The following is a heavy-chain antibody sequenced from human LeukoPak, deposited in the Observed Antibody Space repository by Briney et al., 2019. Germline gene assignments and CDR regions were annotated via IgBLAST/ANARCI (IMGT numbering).Heavy chain of an antibody. V-gene: IGHV3-9*01. J-gene: IGHJ4*02. CDR1: GFTFDDYA. CDR3: AKDSRYYGSGSYLFDY. CDR2: ISWNSGSI. D-gene: IGHD3-10*01. Sequence: QLGGSLRLSCAASGFTFDDYAMNWVRQAPGKGLEWVSGISWNSGSIGYADSVKGRFTISRDNAKNSLYLQMNSLRAEDTALYYCAKDSRYYGSGSYLFDYWGQGTLVTVSS.